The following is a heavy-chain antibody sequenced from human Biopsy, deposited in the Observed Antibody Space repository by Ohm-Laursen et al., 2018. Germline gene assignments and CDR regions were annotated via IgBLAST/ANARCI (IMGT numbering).Heavy chain of an antibody. D-gene: IGHD1-26*01. CDR2: IWYDGSDQ. V-gene: IGHV3-33*01. CDR1: GFIFKSYG. CDR3: ARDRREHYQFDH. Sequence: SLRLSCTASGFIFKSYGMHWVRQAPGKGLEWVALIWYDGSDQYYADSVKGRFTISRDNSKNTVYLQMNSLRAEDTAVYYCARDRREHYQFDHWGQGTRVTVSS. J-gene: IGHJ4*02.